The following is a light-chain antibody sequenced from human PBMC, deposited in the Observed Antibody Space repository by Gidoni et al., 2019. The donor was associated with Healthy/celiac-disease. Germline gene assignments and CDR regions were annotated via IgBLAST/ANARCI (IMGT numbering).Light chain of an antibody. Sequence: DIVITQSPDSLVVSLGERATINCKSSQSFLYSSNNKNYLAWYQQKPGQPPKLLIYWASTREAGVPERFSGSGSGTDFSLTISSRQAEDVAVYYCQQYYSTPRTFXQXTKVEIK. V-gene: IGKV4-1*01. CDR3: QQYYSTPRT. CDR2: WAS. CDR1: QSFLYSSNNKNY. J-gene: IGKJ1*01.